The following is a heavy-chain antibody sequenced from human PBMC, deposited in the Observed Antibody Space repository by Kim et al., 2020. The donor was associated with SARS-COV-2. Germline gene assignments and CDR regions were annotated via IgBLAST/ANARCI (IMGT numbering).Heavy chain of an antibody. Sequence: SETLSLTCAVYGGSFSGYYWSWIRQPPGKGLEWIGEINDSGRTNYNPSLKSRVTVSVDTSKNQFSLKLSSVTAADTAVYYCARGDSTGQIDYWGQGTLVT. CDR1: GGSFSGYY. CDR3: ARGDSTGQIDY. J-gene: IGHJ4*02. V-gene: IGHV4-34*01. CDR2: INDSGRT. D-gene: IGHD6-19*01.